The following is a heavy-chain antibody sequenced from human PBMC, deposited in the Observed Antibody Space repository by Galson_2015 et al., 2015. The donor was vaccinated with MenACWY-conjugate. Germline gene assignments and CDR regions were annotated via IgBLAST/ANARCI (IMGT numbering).Heavy chain of an antibody. CDR2: ISGRSGST. D-gene: IGHD1-26*01. Sequence: SLRLSCAASGFTFSSYGMSWVRQAPGKGLEWVSGISGRSGSTYYADSVKGRFTISRDNSKNTLYLQMNSLRAEDTAVYYCVKSSWVASGWGSFDYWGQATLVTVSS. CDR3: VKSSWVASGWGSFDY. V-gene: IGHV3-23*01. J-gene: IGHJ4*02. CDR1: GFTFSSYG.